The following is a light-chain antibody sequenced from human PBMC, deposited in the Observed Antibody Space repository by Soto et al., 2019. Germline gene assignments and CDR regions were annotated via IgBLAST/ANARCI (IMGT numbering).Light chain of an antibody. CDR3: QHYYNYSWT. Sequence: DIQMTQSPSTLSASVGDRVTVTCRASQSINNRLAWYQQKPGKAPKLLIYGASTLDSGVPSRFSGSGSLTEFTLTISSLQPDDFATYYCQHYYNYSWTFGQGTKVEIK. V-gene: IGKV1-5*01. CDR1: QSINNR. CDR2: GAS. J-gene: IGKJ1*01.